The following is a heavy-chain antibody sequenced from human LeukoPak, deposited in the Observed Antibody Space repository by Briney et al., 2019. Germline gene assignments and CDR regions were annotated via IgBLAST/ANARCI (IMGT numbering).Heavy chain of an antibody. CDR3: ARDGAVSTIFGVVNYYYGMDV. Sequence: PSETLSRTCTVSGGSVSSGSYYWSWIRQPPGKGLEWIGYIYYSGSTNYNPSLKSRVTISVDTSKNQFSLKLSSVTAADTAAYYCARDGAVSTIFGVVNYYYGMDVWGQGTTVTVSS. D-gene: IGHD3-3*01. CDR2: IYYSGST. V-gene: IGHV4-61*01. J-gene: IGHJ6*02. CDR1: GGSVSSGSYY.